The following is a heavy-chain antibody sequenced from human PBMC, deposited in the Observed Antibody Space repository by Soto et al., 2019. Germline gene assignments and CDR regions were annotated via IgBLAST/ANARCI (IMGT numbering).Heavy chain of an antibody. D-gene: IGHD6-13*01. V-gene: IGHV1-3*01. CDR2: INAGNGNT. J-gene: IGHJ4*02. CDR1: GYTFTSYA. Sequence: ASVKVSCKASGYTFTSYAMHWVRQAPGQRHEWMGWINAGNGNTKYSQKFQGRVTITRDTSASTAYMELSSLRSEDTAVYYCARDVIAAAGEKFDYRGQGTLVTVSS. CDR3: ARDVIAAAGEKFDY.